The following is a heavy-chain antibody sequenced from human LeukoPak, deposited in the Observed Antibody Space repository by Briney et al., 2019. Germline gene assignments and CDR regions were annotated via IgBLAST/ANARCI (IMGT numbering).Heavy chain of an antibody. D-gene: IGHD4-17*01. J-gene: IGHJ5*02. Sequence: SETLSLTCTVSGGSISSGSYYWSWIRQPAGKGLEWIGRIYTTGSTNYNPSLKSRVTISVDTSKNRFSLRLSSVTAADTAVYYCARTTVTTESDWFDPWGQGTLVTVSS. V-gene: IGHV4-61*02. CDR2: IYTTGST. CDR1: GGSISSGSYY. CDR3: ARTTVTTESDWFDP.